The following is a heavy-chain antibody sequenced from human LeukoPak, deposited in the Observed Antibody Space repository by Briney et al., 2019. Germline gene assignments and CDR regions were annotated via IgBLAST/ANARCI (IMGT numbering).Heavy chain of an antibody. CDR3: ARSDSTVTRYFDL. CDR1: GGSLSSGGYY. Sequence: SETLSLTCTVSGGSLSSGGYYWSWIRQHPGKGLEWIGYIYYSGSTYFNPSLKSRVTISVDTSKNQFSLKLSSVTAADTAVYYCARSDSTVTRYFDLWGRGTLVTVSS. V-gene: IGHV4-31*03. CDR2: IYYSGST. D-gene: IGHD4-17*01. J-gene: IGHJ2*01.